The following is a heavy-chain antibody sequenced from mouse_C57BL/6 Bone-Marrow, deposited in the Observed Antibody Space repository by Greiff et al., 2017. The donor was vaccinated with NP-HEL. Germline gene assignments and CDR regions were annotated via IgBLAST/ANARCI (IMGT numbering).Heavy chain of an antibody. V-gene: IGHV8-8*01. Sequence: QVQLKECGPGILQPSQTLSLTCSFSGFSLSTFGMGVGWIRQPSGKGLEWLAHIWWDDDKYYNPALKSRLTISKDTSKNQVFLKIANVDTADTATYYCARIDYYGSSYDAMDYWGQGTSVTVSS. CDR3: ARIDYYGSSYDAMDY. CDR2: IWWDDDK. J-gene: IGHJ4*01. D-gene: IGHD1-1*01. CDR1: GFSLSTFGMG.